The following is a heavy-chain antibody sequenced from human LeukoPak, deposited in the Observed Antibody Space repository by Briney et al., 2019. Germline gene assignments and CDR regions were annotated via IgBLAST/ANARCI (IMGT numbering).Heavy chain of an antibody. CDR3: ARDFGPYGMDV. CDR1: GFSFSSSW. CDR2: INSDGSTT. V-gene: IGHV3-74*01. J-gene: IGHJ6*02. D-gene: IGHD3-16*01. Sequence: GGSLRLSCATSGFSFSSSWMHWVRQAPGTGLVWVSRINSDGSTTNYADSVKGRFTISRDNAMSTLYLQMNSLRAEDTAVYYCARDFGPYGMDVWGQGTTVTVSS.